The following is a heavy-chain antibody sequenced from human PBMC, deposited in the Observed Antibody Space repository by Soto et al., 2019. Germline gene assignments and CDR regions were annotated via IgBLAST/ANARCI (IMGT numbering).Heavy chain of an antibody. J-gene: IGHJ4*02. CDR2: INGGNGNT. CDR3: ARADAGFSGSPYLDSLNY. CDR1: GNTVPNYA. D-gene: IGHD3-9*01. Sequence: QVQLVQSGAELKKPGASVKVSCKASGNTVPNYAIHWVRQAPGQRLEWMGWINGGNGNTYYSEHFQGRVTFPRYTSAGTVYMQLSSLTSEDTVVYFCARADAGFSGSPYLDSLNYWGQGALVTVSS. V-gene: IGHV1-3*01.